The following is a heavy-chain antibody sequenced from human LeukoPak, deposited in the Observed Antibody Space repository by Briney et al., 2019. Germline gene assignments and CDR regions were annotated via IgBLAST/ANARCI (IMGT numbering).Heavy chain of an antibody. Sequence: NASETLSLTCTVSGGSISSYYWSWIRQPAGKGLEWIGRIYTSGSTNYNPSLKSRVTISVDTSKNQFSLKLSSVIAADTAVYYCARSLGMLSYYYMDAWGKGTTVTVSS. J-gene: IGHJ6*03. D-gene: IGHD2-8*01. CDR3: ARSLGMLSYYYMDA. CDR1: GGSISSYY. V-gene: IGHV4-4*07. CDR2: IYTSGST.